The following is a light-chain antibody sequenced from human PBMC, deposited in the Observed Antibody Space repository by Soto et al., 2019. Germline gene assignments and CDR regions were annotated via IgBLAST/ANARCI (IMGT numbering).Light chain of an antibody. CDR2: DVN. CDR3: TSWTTSTTMI. CDR1: SSDIGAYNF. Sequence: QSALTXPASVSGSPGQSITISCTGTSSDIGAYNFVSWYQQHPGKAPKLMLYDVNIRPSGVSNRFSGSKSGNTASLTISGLQAEDEADYYCTSWTTSTTMIFGGGTKVT. V-gene: IGLV2-14*03. J-gene: IGLJ2*01.